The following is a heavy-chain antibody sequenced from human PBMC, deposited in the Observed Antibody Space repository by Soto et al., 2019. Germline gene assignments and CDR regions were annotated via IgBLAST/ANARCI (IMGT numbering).Heavy chain of an antibody. Sequence: SETLSLTCTVSGVSISNSSYYWGWIRRPPGKGLEWIGTIYYSGITYYNPSLKSRVTISVDASKNQFSLKLTSVTAADTAVYYCARHGSNWGQGTLVTVSS. CDR2: IYYSGIT. V-gene: IGHV4-39*01. CDR1: GVSISNSSYY. J-gene: IGHJ4*02. CDR3: ARHGSN.